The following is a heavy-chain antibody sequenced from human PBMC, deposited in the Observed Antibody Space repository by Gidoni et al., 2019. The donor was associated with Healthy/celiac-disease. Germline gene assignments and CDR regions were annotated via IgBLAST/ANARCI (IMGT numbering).Heavy chain of an antibody. V-gene: IGHV4-39*01. J-gene: IGHJ5*02. Sequence: QLQLQESGPGLVKPSETLSLTCTVSGGSISISSSYWGWIRQPPGKGLEWIGSIYYSGSTYYNPSLKSRVTISVDTSKNQFSLKLSSVTAADTAVYYCARRITIFGVVTDSRFDPWGQGTLVTVSS. D-gene: IGHD3-3*01. CDR2: IYYSGST. CDR1: GGSISISSSY. CDR3: ARRITIFGVVTDSRFDP.